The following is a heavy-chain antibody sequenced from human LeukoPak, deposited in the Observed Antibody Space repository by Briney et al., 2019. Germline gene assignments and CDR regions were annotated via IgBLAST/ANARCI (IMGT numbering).Heavy chain of an antibody. CDR1: GYTFTGCY. CDR2: INPKSGGT. D-gene: IGHD5-18*01. J-gene: IGHJ3*02. CDR3: ARIISYGGADGFDI. V-gene: IGHV1-2*02. Sequence: ASVKVSCKASGYTFTGCYVHWVRQAPGQGLECMGWINPKSGGTNNAQKFQGRVPMPRDTSISTAYMELSSLGYDDTAVYYCARIISYGGADGFDIWGQGTMVTVSS.